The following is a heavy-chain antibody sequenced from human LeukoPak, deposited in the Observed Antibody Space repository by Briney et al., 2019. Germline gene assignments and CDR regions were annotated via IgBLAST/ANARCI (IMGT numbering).Heavy chain of an antibody. J-gene: IGHJ6*03. V-gene: IGHV3-20*04. CDR3: ARGGITIFGNYYYMDV. CDR1: GFTFSSYW. CDR2: INWNGGST. D-gene: IGHD3-3*01. Sequence: GSLRLSCAASGFTFSSYWMSWVRQAPGKGLEWVSGINWNGGSTGYADPVKGRFTISRDNAKNSLYLQMNSLRAEDTALYYCARGGITIFGNYYYMDVWGKGTTVTVSS.